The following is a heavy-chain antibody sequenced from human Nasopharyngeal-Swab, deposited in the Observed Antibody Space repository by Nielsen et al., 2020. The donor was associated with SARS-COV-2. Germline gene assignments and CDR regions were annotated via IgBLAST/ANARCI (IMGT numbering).Heavy chain of an antibody. CDR3: ARGDIVVVPAAILYYYYYMDV. D-gene: IGHD2-2*02. J-gene: IGHJ6*03. Sequence: GRSLRLSCAASGFTFSSYWMSWVRQAPGKGLEWVANIKQDGSEKYYVDSVKGRFTISRDNAKNSLYLQMNSLRAEDTAVYYCARGDIVVVPAAILYYYYYMDVWGKGTTVTVSS. V-gene: IGHV3-7*01. CDR1: GFTFSSYW. CDR2: IKQDGSEK.